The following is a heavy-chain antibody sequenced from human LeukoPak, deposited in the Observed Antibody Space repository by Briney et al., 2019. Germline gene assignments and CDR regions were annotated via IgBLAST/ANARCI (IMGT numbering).Heavy chain of an antibody. J-gene: IGHJ4*02. CDR2: IYHSGST. CDR3: ARLYYDSSGYSYYFDY. Sequence: KPSETLSLTCAVSGYSISSRYYWGWIRQPPGKGPEWIGSIYHSGSTYYNPSLKSRVSISADTSKTQFSLKLSSVTAADTAVYYCARLYYDSSGYSYYFDYWGQGTLVTVSS. D-gene: IGHD3-22*01. V-gene: IGHV4-38-2*01. CDR1: GYSISSRYY.